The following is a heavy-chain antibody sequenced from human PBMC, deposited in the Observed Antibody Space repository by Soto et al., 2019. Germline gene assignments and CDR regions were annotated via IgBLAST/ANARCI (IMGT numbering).Heavy chain of an antibody. CDR1: GYTFTSYG. D-gene: IGHD1-26*01. CDR3: ARDLHMLEATYYYFYYYMDV. J-gene: IGHJ6*03. V-gene: IGHV1-18*01. Sequence: ASVKVSCKASGYTFTSYGISWVRQAPGQGLEWMGWISAYNGNTNYAQKLQGRVTMTTDTSTSTASMELRSLRSDDTAVYYCARDLHMLEATYYYFYYYMDVWGKGTTVTVSS. CDR2: ISAYNGNT.